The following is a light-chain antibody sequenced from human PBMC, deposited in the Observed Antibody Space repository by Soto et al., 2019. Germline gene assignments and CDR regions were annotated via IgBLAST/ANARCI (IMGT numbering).Light chain of an antibody. CDR2: YSN. J-gene: IGLJ2*01. Sequence: QSVLTQPPSVSGTPGQRVTLSCSGRRSNIGDNTVNWYQQLPGTAPKLLVYYSNQRPSGVPDRFSGSKSGTSASLAISGLQSEDEADYYCAAWDDSLNGPVFGGGTKLTVL. CDR1: RSNIGDNT. CDR3: AAWDDSLNGPV. V-gene: IGLV1-44*01.